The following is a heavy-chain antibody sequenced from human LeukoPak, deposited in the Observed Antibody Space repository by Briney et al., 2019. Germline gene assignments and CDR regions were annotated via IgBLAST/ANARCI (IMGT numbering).Heavy chain of an antibody. J-gene: IGHJ4*02. D-gene: IGHD3/OR15-3a*01. CDR1: GGSINSSSYY. Sequence: SETLSLTCTVSGGSINSSSYYWGWIRQPPGKGLEWIGSLYYNGTTYYNPSLKSRFTISVDTSTNQLSLKLCSVTAADTAVFYCASMTICGLDDGFDCWGQGVLVTVSS. CDR2: LYYNGTT. V-gene: IGHV4-39*01. CDR3: ASMTICGLDDGFDC.